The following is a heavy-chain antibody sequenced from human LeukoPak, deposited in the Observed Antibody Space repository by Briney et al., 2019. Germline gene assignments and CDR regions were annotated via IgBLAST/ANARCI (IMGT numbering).Heavy chain of an antibody. CDR3: GKEGGLYDSGGYFDY. J-gene: IGHJ4*02. CDR1: GFTFSSYS. V-gene: IGHV3-21*04. CDR2: ISSSSSYI. Sequence: GGSLRLSCAASGFTFSSYSMNWVRQAPGKGLEWVSSISSSSSYIYYADSVKGRFTISRDDSKNTFYLQMNSLRAEDTALYYCGKEGGLYDSGGYFDYWGQGTLVTVSS. D-gene: IGHD3-3*01.